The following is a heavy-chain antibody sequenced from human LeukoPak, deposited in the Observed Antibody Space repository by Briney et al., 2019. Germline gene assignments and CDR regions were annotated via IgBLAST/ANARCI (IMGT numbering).Heavy chain of an antibody. J-gene: IGHJ6*03. CDR2: ITSSSSYI. CDR3: ARDPYSGNYGDYYYYYMDV. D-gene: IGHD1-26*01. CDR1: GFTFNYYW. Sequence: GGSLRLSCAASGFTFNYYWMSWVRQAPGKGLEWVSSITSSSSYIYYADSVKGRFTISRDNAKSSLYLQMNSLRDEDTAVYYCARDPYSGNYGDYYYYYMDVWGKGTTVTISS. V-gene: IGHV3-21*01.